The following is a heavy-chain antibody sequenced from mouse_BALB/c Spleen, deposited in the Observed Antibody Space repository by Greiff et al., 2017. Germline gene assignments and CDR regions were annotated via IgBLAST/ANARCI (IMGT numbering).Heavy chain of an antibody. D-gene: IGHD3-2*01. CDR3: ARQHGLQAVEY. V-gene: IGHV1-7*01. CDR1: GYTFTSYW. CDR2: INPSTGYT. Sequence: VQLQESGAELVKPGASVKMSCKASGYTFTSYWMHWVKQRPGQGLEWIGYINPSTGYTEYNQKFKDKATLTADKSSSTAYMQLSSLTSEDSAVYYCARQHGLQAVEYWGQGTSVTVSA. J-gene: IGHJ4*01.